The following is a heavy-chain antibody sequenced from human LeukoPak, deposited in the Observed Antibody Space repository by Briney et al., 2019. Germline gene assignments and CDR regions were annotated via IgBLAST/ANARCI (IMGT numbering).Heavy chain of an antibody. J-gene: IGHJ4*02. CDR1: GFTFSNAW. Sequence: GGSLRLSCAASGFTFSNAWMSWVRQAPGKGLEWVGRIKSKTDGGTTDYAAPVKGRFTISRDDSKNTLYLQMNSLKTEDTAVYYCTTEITMVRGVIHLIDYWGQGTLVTVSS. D-gene: IGHD3-10*01. V-gene: IGHV3-15*01. CDR2: IKSKTDGGTT. CDR3: TTEITMVRGVIHLIDY.